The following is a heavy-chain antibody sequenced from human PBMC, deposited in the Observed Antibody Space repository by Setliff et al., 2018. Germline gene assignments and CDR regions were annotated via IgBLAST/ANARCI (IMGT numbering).Heavy chain of an antibody. CDR1: GGSFSGYY. V-gene: IGHV4-34*01. J-gene: IGHJ6*03. CDR2: INHSGST. D-gene: IGHD4-17*01. Sequence: PSETLSLTCAVYGGSFSGYYWSWIRQPPGKGLEWIGEINHSGSTNYNPSLKSRVTISVDTSKNQFSLNLSSVTAADTAVYYCARGDYAYHYHYYMDVWGKGTTVTVSS. CDR3: ARGDYAYHYHYYMDV.